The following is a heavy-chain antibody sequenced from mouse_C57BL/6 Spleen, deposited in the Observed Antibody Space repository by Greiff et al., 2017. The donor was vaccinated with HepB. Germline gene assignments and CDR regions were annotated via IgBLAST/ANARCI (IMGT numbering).Heavy chain of an antibody. CDR2: IRNKANGYTT. J-gene: IGHJ4*01. CDR1: GFTFTDYY. D-gene: IGHD4-1*01. CDR3: ARYNLGRGDY. V-gene: IGHV7-3*01. Sequence: DVQLVESGGGLVQPGGSLSLSCAASGFTFTDYYMSWVRQPPGKALEWLGFIRNKANGYTTEYSASVKGRFTISRDNSQSILYLQMNALRAEDSSTYYCARYNLGRGDYWGQGTSVTVSS.